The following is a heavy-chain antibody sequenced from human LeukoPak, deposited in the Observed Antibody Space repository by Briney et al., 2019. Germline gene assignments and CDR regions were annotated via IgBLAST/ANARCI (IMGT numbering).Heavy chain of an antibody. D-gene: IGHD5-12*01. CDR3: ARGGGYDLQLDY. J-gene: IGHJ4*02. CDR1: GYTFTGYY. CDR2: INPNSGDT. Sequence: ASVKDSCKASGYTFTGYYMHWVRQAPGQGLEWMGWINPNSGDTNYAQKFQGRVTMTRDTSISTAYMELSRLRSDDTAVYYCARGGGYDLQLDYWGQGTLVTVSS. V-gene: IGHV1-2*02.